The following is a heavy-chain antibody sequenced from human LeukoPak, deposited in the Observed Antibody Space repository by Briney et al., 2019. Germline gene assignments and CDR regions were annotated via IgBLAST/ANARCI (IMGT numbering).Heavy chain of an antibody. Sequence: PGGSLRLSCAASGFTFSSYEMNWVRQAPGKGLEWVSYISSSGSTIYYADSVKGRFTISRDSAKNSLYLQMNSLRAEDTAVYYCARFADYYDSSGYPIPFDYWGQGTLVTVSS. CDR3: ARFADYYDSSGYPIPFDY. CDR2: ISSSGSTI. J-gene: IGHJ4*02. D-gene: IGHD3-22*01. CDR1: GFTFSSYE. V-gene: IGHV3-48*03.